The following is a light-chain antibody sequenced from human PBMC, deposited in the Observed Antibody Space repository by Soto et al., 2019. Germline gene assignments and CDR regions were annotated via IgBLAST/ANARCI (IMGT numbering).Light chain of an antibody. CDR1: QSVSSY. J-gene: IGKJ1*01. CDR3: QQRSHWPPWT. Sequence: EIVLTQSPATLSLSPGERATLSCRASQSVSSYLAWYQQKPGQAPRLLIYDASNRATGIPARFSGSGSGSGFNLTISSLEPEDVAVYYCQQRSHWPPWTFGQGTKVEIK. V-gene: IGKV3-11*01. CDR2: DAS.